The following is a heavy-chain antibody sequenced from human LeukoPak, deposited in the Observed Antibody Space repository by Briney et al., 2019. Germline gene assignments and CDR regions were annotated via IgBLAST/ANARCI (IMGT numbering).Heavy chain of an antibody. J-gene: IGHJ6*02. CDR3: ARVLSGMDV. Sequence: SETLSLTCTVSGGSISSYYRSWIRQPPGKGLEWVAYIYYSGSTNYNPSLKSGFTISVDTSKNKFSLKLSSVTAADTAVYYCARVLSGMDVWGQGTTVTVSS. CDR1: GGSISSYY. D-gene: IGHD3-10*01. V-gene: IGHV4-59*08. CDR2: IYYSGST.